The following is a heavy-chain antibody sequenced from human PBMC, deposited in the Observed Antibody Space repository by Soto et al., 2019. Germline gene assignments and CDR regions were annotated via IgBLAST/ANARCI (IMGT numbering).Heavy chain of an antibody. CDR3: ARDGAATAYYYYGMDV. CDR2: ISAYNGNT. J-gene: IGHJ6*02. V-gene: IGHV1-18*04. D-gene: IGHD6-13*01. Sequence: GASVKVSCKASGYTFTSYGISWVRQAPGQGLEWMGWISAYNGNTNYAQKLQGRVTMTTDTSTSTAYMELRSLRSDDTAVYYCARDGAATAYYYYGMDVWGQGTTVTVSS. CDR1: GYTFTSYG.